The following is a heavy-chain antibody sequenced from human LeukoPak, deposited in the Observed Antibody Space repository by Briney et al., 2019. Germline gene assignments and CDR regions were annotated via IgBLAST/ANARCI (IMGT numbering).Heavy chain of an antibody. CDR3: ARQSMEAGLFSAFDI. Sequence: GESLKISCKASGYAFTGSWIGWVRQMPGKGLEWMGLIYPGDSDTRYSPSFQGQVTISADKSTNTAYLQWSSLQASDTAMFYCARQSMEAGLFSAFDIWGQGTMVTVSS. CDR1: GYAFTGSW. V-gene: IGHV5-51*01. CDR2: IYPGDSDT. D-gene: IGHD3-10*02. J-gene: IGHJ3*02.